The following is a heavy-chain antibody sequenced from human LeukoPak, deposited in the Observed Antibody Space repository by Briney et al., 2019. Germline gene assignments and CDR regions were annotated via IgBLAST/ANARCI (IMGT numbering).Heavy chain of an antibody. CDR2: IRGDAGST. Sequence: SGGSLRLSCAASGFTFDAFGMTWVRQAPGKGLEWVSAIRGDAGSTGYADSVKGRFTISRDNAKNSLYLQMNSLRVEDTALYYCARVWAWGSGNYFDNWGQGTLVTVSP. V-gene: IGHV3-20*04. D-gene: IGHD7-27*01. J-gene: IGHJ4*02. CDR3: ARVWAWGSGNYFDN. CDR1: GFTFDAFG.